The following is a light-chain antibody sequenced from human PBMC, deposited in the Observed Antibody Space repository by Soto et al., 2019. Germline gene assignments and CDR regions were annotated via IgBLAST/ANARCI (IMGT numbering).Light chain of an antibody. CDR1: SSDVGGYNY. CDR2: EVS. CDR3: CSYTSSSINYV. V-gene: IGLV2-14*01. Sequence: QSALTQPASVSGSPGQSITISCTGTSSDVGGYNYVSWYQQHPGKAPKLMIYEVSNRPSGVSNRFSGSKSGNTASLTISGVQEDDEADDYCCSYTSSSINYVFGTGTKLTVL. J-gene: IGLJ1*01.